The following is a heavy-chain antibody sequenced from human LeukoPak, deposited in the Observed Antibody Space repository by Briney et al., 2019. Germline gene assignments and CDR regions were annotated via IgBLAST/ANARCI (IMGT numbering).Heavy chain of an antibody. Sequence: GGSLRLSCAASGFTFSSYEMNWVRQAPGKGLDWVSSITSSGNDMYYADSVKGRFTISRDNAKSSLYLQMNSLRAEDTAAYYCARGFYQLDYWGQGTLVTISS. CDR3: ARGFYQLDY. J-gene: IGHJ4*02. CDR2: ITSSGNDM. V-gene: IGHV3-48*03. CDR1: GFTFSSYE. D-gene: IGHD2-2*01.